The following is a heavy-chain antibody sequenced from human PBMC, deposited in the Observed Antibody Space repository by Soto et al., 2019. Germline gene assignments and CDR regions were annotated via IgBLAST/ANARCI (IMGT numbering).Heavy chain of an antibody. D-gene: IGHD6-19*01. Sequence: ASVKVSCKASGYTFTSYGISWVRQAPGQGLEWMGWISAYNGNTNYAQKLQGRVTMTTDTSTSTAYMELRSLRSDDTAVYYCARDSSIAVAGPTGNYYYYYGMDVWGQGNTVTVSS. CDR1: GYTFTSYG. CDR3: ARDSSIAVAGPTGNYYYYYGMDV. V-gene: IGHV1-18*01. CDR2: ISAYNGNT. J-gene: IGHJ6*02.